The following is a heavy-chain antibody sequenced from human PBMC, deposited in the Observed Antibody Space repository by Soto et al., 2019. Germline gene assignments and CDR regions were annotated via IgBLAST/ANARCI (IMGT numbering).Heavy chain of an antibody. D-gene: IGHD6-13*01. CDR3: ARDRGVAPPVAGNTHYYYYMDV. Sequence: QDQLVQCGAEVKKPGASVTVSCKASGYSFTNYGITWVRQAPGQGLEWLGWISAFNGNTHYAQKVQGRVTMTTDASTSKAYMELRSLRSDDTAVYYCARDRGVAPPVAGNTHYYYYMDVWGKGTTVTVSS. CDR2: ISAFNGNT. J-gene: IGHJ6*03. V-gene: IGHV1-18*01. CDR1: GYSFTNYG.